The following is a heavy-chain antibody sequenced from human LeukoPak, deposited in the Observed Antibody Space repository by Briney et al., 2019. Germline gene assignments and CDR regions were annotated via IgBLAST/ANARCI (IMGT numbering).Heavy chain of an antibody. CDR1: GGSISSYY. Sequence: PSETLSLTCTVSGGSISSYYWSWIRQPPGKGLEWIGYIYYSGSTSYNPSLKSRVTISVDTSKNQFSLKLSSVTAADTAVYYCASAGGYSYGSFDYWGQGTLVTVSS. D-gene: IGHD5-18*01. CDR3: ASAGGYSYGSFDY. V-gene: IGHV4-59*01. CDR2: IYYSGST. J-gene: IGHJ4*02.